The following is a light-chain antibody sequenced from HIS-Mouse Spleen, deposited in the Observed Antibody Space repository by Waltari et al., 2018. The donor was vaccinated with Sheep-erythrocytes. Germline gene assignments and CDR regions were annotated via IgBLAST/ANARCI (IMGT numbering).Light chain of an antibody. CDR3: QAWDSSTVV. J-gene: IGLJ2*01. CDR2: QDS. V-gene: IGLV3-1*01. Sequence: SYELTQPPSVSVSPGQTASITCSGDKLGAKYACWYQQKPGHSPVLVIYQDSKRPSGIPARFSGSNSGNTATLTIGGTQAMDEADYYCQAWDSSTVVFGGGTKLTVL. CDR1: KLGAKY.